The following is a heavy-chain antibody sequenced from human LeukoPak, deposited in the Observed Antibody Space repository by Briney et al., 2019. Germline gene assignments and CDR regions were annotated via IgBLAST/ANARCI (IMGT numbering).Heavy chain of an antibody. CDR2: ISYDGSNK. J-gene: IGHJ4*02. CDR1: GFTFSSYA. D-gene: IGHD3-10*01. Sequence: GGSLRLSCAASGFTFSSYAMHWVRQAPGKGLEWVAVISYDGSNKYYADSVKGRFTISRDNSKNTLYLQMNSLRAEDTAVYYCARDIITMVRGVIKPYFDYWGQGTLVTVSS. CDR3: ARDIITMVRGVIKPYFDY. V-gene: IGHV3-30-3*01.